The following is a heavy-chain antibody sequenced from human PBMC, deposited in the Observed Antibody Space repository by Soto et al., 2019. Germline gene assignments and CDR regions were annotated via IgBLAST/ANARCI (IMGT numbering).Heavy chain of an antibody. D-gene: IGHD5-12*01. CDR2: INTYNGNT. CDR3: AKSPRGDMATG. J-gene: IGHJ4*02. CDR1: GYTFRNYA. Sequence: QVQLVQSGAEVKKPGASVKVSCKASGYTFRNYAVNCVRQAPGQGLEWMGSINTYNGNTKYAQSLQDRVTLTADTTTSTAFMELRSLSCDDTAVYYCAKSPRGDMATGWGQGILVIVSS. V-gene: IGHV1-18*01.